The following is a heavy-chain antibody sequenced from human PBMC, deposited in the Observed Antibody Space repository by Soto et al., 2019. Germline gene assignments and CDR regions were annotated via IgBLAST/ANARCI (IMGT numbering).Heavy chain of an antibody. D-gene: IGHD3-10*01. CDR2: IWYDGNNK. CDR1: GFTFSSYD. Sequence: QVQLMESGGGVVQPGRSLRLSCAASGFTFSSYDMHWVRQAPGKGLEWVAVIWYDGNNKYYADSVKGRFTISRDNSKNTLYLQVSSLRAEDTAVYYCARDPFTSSSNYVDYWGQGTLVTVSS. CDR3: ARDPFTSSSNYVDY. V-gene: IGHV3-33*01. J-gene: IGHJ4*02.